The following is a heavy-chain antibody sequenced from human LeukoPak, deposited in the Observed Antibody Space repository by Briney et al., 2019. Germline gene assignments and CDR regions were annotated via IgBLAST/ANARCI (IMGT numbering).Heavy chain of an antibody. V-gene: IGHV3-23*01. D-gene: IGHD3-10*01. J-gene: IGHJ5*01. CDR2: SSGSGGST. CDR3: AKGASPDYYGSGRFDF. Sequence: GGSLRLSCAASGFTFSNYVMGWVRRAPEKGLQWVSISSGSGGSTYYADSVKGRFTISRDSSKKTVYLQMNSLRDEDTAVYFCAKGASPDYYGSGRFDFWGQGILVTVSS. CDR1: GFTFSNYV.